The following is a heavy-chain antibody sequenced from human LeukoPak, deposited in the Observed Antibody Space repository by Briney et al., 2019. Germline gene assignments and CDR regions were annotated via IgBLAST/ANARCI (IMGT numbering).Heavy chain of an antibody. CDR2: ISSRSDSI. V-gene: IGHV3-48*02. CDR1: GFTFSSYE. Sequence: GGSLRLSCAASGFTFSSYEMNWVRQAPGKGLEWVSYISSRSDSIYYIDSVKGRFTISRDNAKNSLYLQMNSLRDEDTAVYYCVRDGPYFRHWGQGTLVTVSS. J-gene: IGHJ1*01. CDR3: VRDGPYFRH.